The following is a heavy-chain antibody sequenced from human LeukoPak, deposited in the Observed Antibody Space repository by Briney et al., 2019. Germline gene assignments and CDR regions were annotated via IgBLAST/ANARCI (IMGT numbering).Heavy chain of an antibody. V-gene: IGHV3-66*01. Sequence: GSLRLSCTASGFTVTFSHMNWVRQAPEKGLEWVSAIYSGESTYYADSVKDRFTISRDISKNMVYLQMDNLRAEDTAIYYCARDRHYYDTSGYRTYFFDYWGQGTLVTVSS. CDR2: IYSGEST. J-gene: IGHJ4*02. CDR3: ARDRHYYDTSGYRTYFFDY. D-gene: IGHD3-22*01. CDR1: GFTVTFSH.